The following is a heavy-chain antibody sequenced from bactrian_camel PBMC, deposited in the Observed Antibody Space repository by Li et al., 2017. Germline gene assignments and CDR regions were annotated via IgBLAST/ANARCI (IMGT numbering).Heavy chain of an antibody. Sequence: VQLVESGGGSVQAGGSLRLSCVASKKSMCMGWFRQAPGKEREGVAVVCYRGGGTYYDESVKGRFSISQDNAKNTLYLQMNSLIPEDTAMYYCAAVPKRRTYDCYAGSPDFGYWGQGTQVTVS. CDR3: AAVPKRRTYDCYAGSPDFGY. D-gene: IGHD3*01. V-gene: IGHV3S54*01. CDR1: KKSMCM. J-gene: IGHJ6*01. CDR2: VCYRGGGT.